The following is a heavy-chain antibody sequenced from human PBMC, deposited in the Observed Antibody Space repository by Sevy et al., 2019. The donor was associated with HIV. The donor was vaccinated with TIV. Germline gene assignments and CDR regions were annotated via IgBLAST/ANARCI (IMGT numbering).Heavy chain of an antibody. CDR1: GYTFTGYY. V-gene: IGHV1-2*02. CDR2: INPNSGGT. J-gene: IGHJ4*02. D-gene: IGHD1-26*01. Sequence: ASVKVSCKASGYTFTGYYMHWVRQAPGQGLEWMGWINPNSGGTNYAQKFQGRVTMTRDTSISTAYMELSRLRSDDTAVYYCARFDVGAGAYYFDYSGQGTLVTVSS. CDR3: ARFDVGAGAYYFDY.